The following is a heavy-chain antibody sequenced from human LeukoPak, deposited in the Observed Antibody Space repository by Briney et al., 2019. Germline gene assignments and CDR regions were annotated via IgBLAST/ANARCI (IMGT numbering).Heavy chain of an antibody. Sequence: GGSLRLSCAASGFTFSSYGMNWVRQTPGKGLEWVANIKKDGTEKNYADSVKGRFTISRDNAKNLLYLQMNNLRVEDTAVYYCAGKSRGTGYPDFWGQGTLLTVSS. CDR1: GFTFSSYG. CDR3: AGKSRGTGYPDF. J-gene: IGHJ4*02. CDR2: IKKDGTEK. V-gene: IGHV3-7*01. D-gene: IGHD3-9*01.